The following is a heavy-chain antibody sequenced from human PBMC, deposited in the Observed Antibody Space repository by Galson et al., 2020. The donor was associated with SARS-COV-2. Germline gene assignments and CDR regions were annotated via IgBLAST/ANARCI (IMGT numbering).Heavy chain of an antibody. CDR1: GGSISSYY. V-gene: IGHV4-59*01. D-gene: IGHD3-3*01. Sequence: SETLSLTCTVSGGSISSYYWSLIRQPPGKGLEWIGYIYYSGSTNYNPSLKSRVTISVDTSKNQFSLKLSSVTAADTAVYYCARGKDTIFGVVIIPGWFDPWGQGTLVTVSS. CDR3: ARGKDTIFGVVIIPGWFDP. CDR2: IYYSGST. J-gene: IGHJ5*02.